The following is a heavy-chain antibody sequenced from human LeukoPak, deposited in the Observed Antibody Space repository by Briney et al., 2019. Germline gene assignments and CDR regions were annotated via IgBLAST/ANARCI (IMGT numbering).Heavy chain of an antibody. J-gene: IGHJ4*02. CDR1: GFTFSSYG. Sequence: GGSLRLSCAASGFTFSSYGMHWVRQAPGKGLEWVAFIRYDGSNKYYADSVKGRFTISRDNSKNTLYLQMNSLRAEDTAVYYCAKDPSELGFGELLPIDYWGQGTLVTVSS. V-gene: IGHV3-30*02. CDR2: IRYDGSNK. CDR3: AKDPSELGFGELLPIDY. D-gene: IGHD3-10*01.